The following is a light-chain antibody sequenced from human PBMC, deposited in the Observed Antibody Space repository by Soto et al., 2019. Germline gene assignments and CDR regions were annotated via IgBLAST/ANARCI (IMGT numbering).Light chain of an antibody. Sequence: QSVLTQPPSATGSPGQSVTISCTGTSSDVGGYNYVSWYQQHPGKAPKLMIYEVSKRPSGVPDRFSGSKSGNTAPLTVSGLQAEDEAVYCCSSYAGSFHLRVFG. V-gene: IGLV2-8*01. CDR2: EVS. J-gene: IGLJ3*02. CDR1: SSDVGGYNY. CDR3: SSYAGSFHLRV.